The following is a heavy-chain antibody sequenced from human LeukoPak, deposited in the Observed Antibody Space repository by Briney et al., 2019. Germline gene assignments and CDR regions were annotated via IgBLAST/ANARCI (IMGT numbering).Heavy chain of an antibody. CDR2: ITSSSSYI. Sequence: GGSLRLSCAASGFPFSSFGMNWVRQAPGKGLEWVSSITSSSSYIYYVDSVKGRFTISRDNAKNSLYLQMNSLRAEDTAVYYCAKPPLHYDSYWYTYYLDYWGQGTLVTVSS. CDR1: GFPFSSFG. J-gene: IGHJ4*02. V-gene: IGHV3-21*01. D-gene: IGHD1-26*01. CDR3: AKPPLHYDSYWYTYYLDY.